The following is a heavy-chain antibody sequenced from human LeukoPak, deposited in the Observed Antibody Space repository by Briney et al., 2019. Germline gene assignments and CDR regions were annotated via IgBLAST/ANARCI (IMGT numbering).Heavy chain of an antibody. J-gene: IGHJ4*02. Sequence: GGSLRLSCAASGFTLSSVWMSWVRQAPGKGLGWLANIKEDGSEKYSVDSVKGSFTISRDNAKNSLYLQMNSPRAEATAVYYCARERIAVAGTGDYWGQGTLVTVSS. CDR1: GFTLSSVW. V-gene: IGHV3-7*01. CDR3: ARERIAVAGTGDY. D-gene: IGHD6-19*01. CDR2: IKEDGSEK.